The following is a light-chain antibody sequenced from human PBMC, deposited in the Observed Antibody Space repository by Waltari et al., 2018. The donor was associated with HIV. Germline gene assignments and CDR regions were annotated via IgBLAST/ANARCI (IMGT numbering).Light chain of an antibody. J-gene: IGLJ1*01. Sequence: HSFLAHPPSSSGSPGQNVPIPCSRSSSHIENDYVYLYQKLPGMTPKHLIYKNFLRPSGVSDRFAASKSGTSASLTISGLRSEDEADYYCVGWASSLCSYVFGTGTRVAVL. CDR2: KNF. CDR1: SSHIENDY. CDR3: VGWASSLCSYV. V-gene: IGLV1-47*01.